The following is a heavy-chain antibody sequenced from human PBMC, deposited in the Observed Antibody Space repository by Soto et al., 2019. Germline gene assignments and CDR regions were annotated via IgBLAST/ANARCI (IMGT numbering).Heavy chain of an antibody. D-gene: IGHD3-10*02. CDR2: INHGGST. V-gene: IGHV4-34*01. CDR1: GGPFSGYS. Sequence: SETLSLTCVVYGGPFSGYSWSWIRQPPGKGLEWIGEINHGGSTNYNPSLKSRVTMSVDTSKNQLSLNLSSVTAADTAVYYCARGQVCSAPWGKETLVTFPS. CDR3: ARGQVCSAP. J-gene: IGHJ5*02.